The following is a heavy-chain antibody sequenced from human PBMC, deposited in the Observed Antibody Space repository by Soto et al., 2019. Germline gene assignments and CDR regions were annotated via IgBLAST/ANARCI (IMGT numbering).Heavy chain of an antibody. D-gene: IGHD3-3*02. CDR1: GYTFTSYD. V-gene: IGHV1-8*01. CDR2: MNPNSGNT. J-gene: IGHJ4*02. CDR3: AADSHFWCGHYALEY. Sequence: ASVKVSCKASGYTFTSYDINWVRQATGQGLEWMGWMNPNSGNTGYAQKFQGRVTMTRNTSISTAYMELSGLRSDDTAVYHCAADSHFWCGHYALEYWGQGALVTVS.